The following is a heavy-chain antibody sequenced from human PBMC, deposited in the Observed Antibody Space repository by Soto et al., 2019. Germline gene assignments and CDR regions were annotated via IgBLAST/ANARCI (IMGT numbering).Heavy chain of an antibody. CDR3: TGPLYFYDNTGSDY. CDR2: IRNNYAT. Sequence: PGRPLILSCTAFGFPVSGFAMHRVSKDSGKGLEWVGRIRNNYATASAASVNGRFTIFRDNSKNTAYLPMNSLRTEDTAVYYCTGPLYFYDNTGSDYWGQGTLVTVSP. CDR1: GFPVSGFA. J-gene: IGHJ4*02. V-gene: IGHV3-73*01. D-gene: IGHD3-22*01.